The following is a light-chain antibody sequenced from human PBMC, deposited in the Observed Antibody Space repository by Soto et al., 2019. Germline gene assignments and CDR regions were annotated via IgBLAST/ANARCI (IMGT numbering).Light chain of an antibody. CDR2: DVT. CDR3: CSYASSYTWV. Sequence: QSALTQPHSVSGSPGQSVTISCTGTSSDVGDYNFVSWYQHHPGKAPKLLIYDVTTRPSGVPDRFSGSKSGNTASLTISGLQAEDEADFYCCSYASSYTWVFGGGTKLTVL. CDR1: SSDVGDYNF. V-gene: IGLV2-11*01. J-gene: IGLJ3*02.